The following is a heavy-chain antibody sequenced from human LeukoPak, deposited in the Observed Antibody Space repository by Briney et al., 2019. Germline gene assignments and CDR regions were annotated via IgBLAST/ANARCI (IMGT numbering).Heavy chain of an antibody. D-gene: IGHD6-13*01. CDR2: INPNSGGT. CDR1: GYTFTGYY. CDR3: ARGARYSSSWSRNTPYDY. V-gene: IGHV1-2*04. J-gene: IGHJ4*02. Sequence: ASVKVSCKASGYTFTGYYMHWVRQAPGQGLEWMGWINPNSGGTNYAQKFRGWVTMTRDTSISTAYMELSRLRSDDTAVYYCARGARYSSSWSRNTPYDYWGQGTLVTVSS.